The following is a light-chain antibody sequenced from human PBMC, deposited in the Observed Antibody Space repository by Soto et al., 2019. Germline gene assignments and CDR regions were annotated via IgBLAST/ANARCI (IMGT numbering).Light chain of an antibody. V-gene: IGKV1-8*01. J-gene: IGKJ5*01. Sequence: AIRMTQSPSSLSASTGDRVTITCRASQGISSYLAWYQQKPGKAPKLLIYAASTLQSGVPSRFSGSGSGTEFTLTISSLQSEDFATYYCQQYYSYPTITFGQGTRLEIK. CDR2: AAS. CDR3: QQYYSYPTIT. CDR1: QGISSY.